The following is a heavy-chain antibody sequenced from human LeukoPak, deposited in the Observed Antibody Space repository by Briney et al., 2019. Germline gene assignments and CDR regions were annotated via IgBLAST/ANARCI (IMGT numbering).Heavy chain of an antibody. CDR1: GFTFNSYT. V-gene: IGHV3-21*04. J-gene: IGHJ4*02. Sequence: PGGSLRLSCAASGFTFNSYTMNWVRRAPGKGLEWVSSISRTSTYIYYADSVKGRFSISRDNAKNSLYLQMNSLRAEDMALYYCAKDRRRLGELSLYYFDYWGQGTLVTVSS. D-gene: IGHD3-16*02. CDR2: ISRTSTYI. CDR3: AKDRRRLGELSLYYFDY.